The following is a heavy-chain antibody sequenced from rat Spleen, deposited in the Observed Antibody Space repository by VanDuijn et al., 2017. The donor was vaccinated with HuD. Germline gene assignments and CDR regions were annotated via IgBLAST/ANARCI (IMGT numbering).Heavy chain of an antibody. CDR1: GLSLTSNS. V-gene: IGHV2-47*01. Sequence: QVQLKESGPGLVQPSQTLSLTCTVSGLSLTSNSVSWIRQPPGKGLEWMGVIWDNGGTDYASSLKSRLSISRDTSRDQVFLKMSSLQIEDTAMYFCASGIHDFWGQGVMVTVSP. D-gene: IGHD1-4*01. J-gene: IGHJ2*01. CDR3: ASGIHDF. CDR2: IWDNGGT.